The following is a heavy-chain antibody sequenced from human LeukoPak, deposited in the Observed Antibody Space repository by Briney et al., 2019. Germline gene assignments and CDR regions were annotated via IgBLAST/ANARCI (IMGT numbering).Heavy chain of an antibody. CDR2: VDPEDGET. D-gene: IGHD5-12*01. CDR1: GYTFTDYY. Sequence: ATVKISCKVSGYTFTDYYMHWVQQAPGKGLEWMGLVDPEDGETIYAEKSQGRVTITADTSTDTAYMELSSLRSEDTAVYYCATVPPYSGCGRWGQGTLVTVSS. J-gene: IGHJ4*02. CDR3: ATVPPYSGCGR. V-gene: IGHV1-69-2*01.